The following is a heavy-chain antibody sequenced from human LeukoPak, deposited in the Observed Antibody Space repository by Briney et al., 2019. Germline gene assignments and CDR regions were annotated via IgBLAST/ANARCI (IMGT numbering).Heavy chain of an antibody. J-gene: IGHJ5*02. Sequence: PGGSLRLSCAASRFTFNSYAMHWVRQAPGKGLDWVAVISYDGSNKYYADSVKGRFTISRDNSKNTLYLQMNSLRAEDTAVYYCAKEEYYYGSGSYYNGDNWFDPWGQGTLVTVSS. V-gene: IGHV3-30*04. D-gene: IGHD3-10*01. CDR1: RFTFNSYA. CDR2: ISYDGSNK. CDR3: AKEEYYYGSGSYYNGDNWFDP.